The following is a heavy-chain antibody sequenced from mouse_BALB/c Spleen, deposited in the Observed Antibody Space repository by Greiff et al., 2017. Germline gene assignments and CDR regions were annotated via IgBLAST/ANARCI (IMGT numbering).Heavy chain of an antibody. CDR2: ISDGGSYT. Sequence: DVHLVESGGGLVKPGGSLKLSCAASGFTFSDYYMYWVRQTPEKRLEWVATISDGGSYTYYPDSVKGRFTISRDNAKNNLYLQMSSLKSEDTAMYYCARDGNGNYPNYYAMDYWGQGTSVTVSS. D-gene: IGHD2-1*01. CDR3: ARDGNGNYPNYYAMDY. V-gene: IGHV5-4*02. J-gene: IGHJ4*01. CDR1: GFTFSDYY.